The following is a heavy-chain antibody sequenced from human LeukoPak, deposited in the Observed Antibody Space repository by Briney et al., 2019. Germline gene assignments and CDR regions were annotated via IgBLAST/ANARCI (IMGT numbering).Heavy chain of an antibody. CDR1: GFTFSSYA. V-gene: IGHV3-30-3*01. D-gene: IGHD3/OR15-3a*01. CDR2: ISYDGSNK. Sequence: GGSLRLSCAASGFTFSSYAMHWVRQAPGKGLEWVAVISYDGSNKYYADSVKGRFTISRDNSKNTLYLQMNSLRVEDMAVYFCASWAGNAQSDSWTGPFDYWGQGTPVTVSS. CDR3: ASWAGNAQSDSWTGPFDY. J-gene: IGHJ4*02.